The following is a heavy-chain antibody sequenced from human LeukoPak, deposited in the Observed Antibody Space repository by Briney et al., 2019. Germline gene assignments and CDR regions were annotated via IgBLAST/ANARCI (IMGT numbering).Heavy chain of an antibody. V-gene: IGHV4-59*11. CDR2: ISLIGST. D-gene: IGHD5-24*01. CDR1: GASISGHY. Sequence: SETLSLTCTVSGASISGHYLTWLRQPPGKGLEWIGYISLIGSTNYNPSLKSRVTISVDTSKNQFSLKLSSVTAADTAVYYCARGRRWLQFFFDYWGQGTLVTVSS. J-gene: IGHJ4*02. CDR3: ARGRRWLQFFFDY.